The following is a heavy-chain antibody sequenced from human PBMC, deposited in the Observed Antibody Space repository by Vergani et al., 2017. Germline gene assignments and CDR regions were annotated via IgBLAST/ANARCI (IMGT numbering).Heavy chain of an antibody. CDR3: ARDHTIVGVPTRDYYYYYGMDV. D-gene: IGHD3-3*01. V-gene: IGHV3-21*01. CDR2: ISSSSSYI. CDR1: GFTFSSYS. J-gene: IGHJ6*02. Sequence: EVQLVESGGGLVKPGGSLRLSCAASGFTFSSYSMNWVRQAPGKGLEWVSSISSSSSYIHYADSVKGRFTISRDNAKNSLYLQMNSLRAEDTAVYYCARDHTIVGVPTRDYYYYYGMDVWGQGTTVTVSS.